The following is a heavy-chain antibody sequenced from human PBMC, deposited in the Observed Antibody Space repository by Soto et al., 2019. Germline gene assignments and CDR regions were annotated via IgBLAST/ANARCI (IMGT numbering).Heavy chain of an antibody. CDR2: IYYSGTT. Sequence: SETLSLTCTVSGGSISSSSYYWAWVRQPPGKGLEWIGSIYYSGTTYYNPSLKSRVTISEDTSKNQFSLKLSSVTAADTAVFYCARLEGSGSYYHRHFDYWGQGTLVT. J-gene: IGHJ4*02. D-gene: IGHD3-10*01. V-gene: IGHV4-39*01. CDR3: ARLEGSGSYYHRHFDY. CDR1: GGSISSSSYY.